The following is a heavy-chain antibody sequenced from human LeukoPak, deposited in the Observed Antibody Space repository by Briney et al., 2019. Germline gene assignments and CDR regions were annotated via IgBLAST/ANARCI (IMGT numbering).Heavy chain of an antibody. CDR2: ISSRSRDV. D-gene: IGHD4-17*01. CDR1: GFIFSSYN. J-gene: IGHJ2*01. V-gene: IGHV3-21*06. Sequence: GGSLRLSCAASGFIFSSYNMNWVRQAPGKGLEWVSSISSRSRDVYYADSVKGRFTISRDNTKSSLFLQMDSLRAEDTAIYYCASTIVTTVYPPGWYFDLWGRGTQVTVSS. CDR3: ASTIVTTVYPPGWYFDL.